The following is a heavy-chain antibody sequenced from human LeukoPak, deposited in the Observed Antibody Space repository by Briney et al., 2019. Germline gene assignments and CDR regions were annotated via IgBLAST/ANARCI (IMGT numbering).Heavy chain of an antibody. J-gene: IGHJ4*02. CDR3: TRVSRSGSYLDF. CDR1: GFTFRSYW. D-gene: IGHD3-10*01. CDR2: IRSQGYGGTT. Sequence: GGSLRLSCAASGFTFRSYWMSWVRQAPGKGLEWVGLIRSQGYGGTTQYAASVKGRFTISRDDSKSIAYLQMNSLKTEDTAVYYCTRVSRSGSYLDFWGQGTLVTVSS. V-gene: IGHV3-49*04.